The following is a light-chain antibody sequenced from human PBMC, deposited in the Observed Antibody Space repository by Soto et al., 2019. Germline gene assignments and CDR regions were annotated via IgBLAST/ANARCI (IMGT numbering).Light chain of an antibody. V-gene: IGLV2-11*01. CDR2: VVS. CDR3: SSFTTSHTYV. CDR1: SVDVGAYDF. Sequence: QSALTQPHSVSGSPGQSVTISCTGTSVDVGAYDFVSWYQQHPGKAPKLLIYVVSGRPSGVPHRFSGSKSGNAASLTISVLQAEDEADYYCSSFTTSHTYVFGTGTKVTVL. J-gene: IGLJ1*01.